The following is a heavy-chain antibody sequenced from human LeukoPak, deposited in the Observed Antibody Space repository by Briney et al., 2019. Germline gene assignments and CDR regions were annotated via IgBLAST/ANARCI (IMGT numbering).Heavy chain of an antibody. D-gene: IGHD5-18*01. CDR3: ATGKQLWSGRFDY. Sequence: GASVNVSCKVSGYTLTELSMHWVRPAPGKGLEWMGGFDPEDGETIYAKKFQGRVTMTEDTSTDTAYMELSSLRSEDTAVYSCATGKQLWSGRFDYWGQGTLVTVSS. CDR2: FDPEDGET. J-gene: IGHJ4*02. V-gene: IGHV1-24*01. CDR1: GYTLTELS.